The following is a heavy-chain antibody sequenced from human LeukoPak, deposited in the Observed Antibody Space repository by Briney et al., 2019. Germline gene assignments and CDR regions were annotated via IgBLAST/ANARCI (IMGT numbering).Heavy chain of an antibody. Sequence: SQTLSLTCTVSGGSISSSSYYWGWIRQPPGKGLEWIGSIYYSGSTYYNPSLKSRVTISVDTSKNQFSLKLSSVTAADTAVYYCARHVGFITMVRGVINNNWFDPWGQGTLVTVSS. V-gene: IGHV4-39*01. CDR1: GGSISSSSYY. J-gene: IGHJ5*02. D-gene: IGHD3-10*01. CDR2: IYYSGST. CDR3: ARHVGFITMVRGVINNNWFDP.